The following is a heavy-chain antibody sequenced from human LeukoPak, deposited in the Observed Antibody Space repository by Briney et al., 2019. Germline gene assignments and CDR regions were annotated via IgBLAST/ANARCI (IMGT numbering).Heavy chain of an antibody. V-gene: IGHV4-34*01. J-gene: IGHJ6*02. Sequence: KPSETLSLTCAVYGGSFSGYYWGWIRQPPGKGLEWIGTIYFSGSTYYNPSLKRRVTISVDTSKNQFSLTMSSVTAADTAVYYCANLGYYNYGMDVWGQGTTVTVSS. CDR2: IYFSGST. CDR1: GGSFSGYY. CDR3: ANLGYYNYGMDV.